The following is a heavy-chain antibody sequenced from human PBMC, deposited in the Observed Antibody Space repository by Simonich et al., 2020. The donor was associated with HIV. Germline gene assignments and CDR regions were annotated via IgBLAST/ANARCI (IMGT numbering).Heavy chain of an antibody. J-gene: IGHJ5*02. CDR2: INPGYSDT. CDR1: GYSFTSYW. V-gene: IGHV5-51*01. CDR3: AKSNGNWFDP. D-gene: IGHD7-27*01. Sequence: EVQLVQSGAEVKKPGESLQISCKGSGYSFTSYWIVWVRRMPGKGLEWMGNINPGYSDTKYSPSFQGQVTISADKYISTAYLQWSSLKASDTAMYYCAKSNGNWFDPWGRGTLVTVSS.